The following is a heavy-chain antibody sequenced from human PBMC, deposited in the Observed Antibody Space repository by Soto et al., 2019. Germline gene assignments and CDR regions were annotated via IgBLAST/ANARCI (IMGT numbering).Heavy chain of an antibody. CDR3: ARPPGYISDWYYFDL. CDR2: ISPKSGGT. J-gene: IGHJ4*02. D-gene: IGHD3-9*01. CDR1: GHTFTGYY. V-gene: IGHV1-2*02. Sequence: ASVKVSCKASGHTFTGYYMHWVRQAPGQGFEWMGGISPKSGGTNYAQKFEGRVTMTWDTSLKTAYMELSSLISEDTAVYYCARPPGYISDWYYFDLWGQGTLVTVSS.